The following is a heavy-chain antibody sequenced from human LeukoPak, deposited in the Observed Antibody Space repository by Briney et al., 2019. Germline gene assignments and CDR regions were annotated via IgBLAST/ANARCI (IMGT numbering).Heavy chain of an antibody. V-gene: IGHV4-4*02. D-gene: IGHD6-13*01. Sequence: SETLSLTCAVSGGSISSSNWWSWVRQPPGKGLEWIGEIYHSGSTNYSPSLKSRVTISVDKSKNQFSLKLSSVTAADTAVYYCARRNSSSWYYYYYYYMGVWGKGTTVTVSS. J-gene: IGHJ6*03. CDR3: ARRNSSSWYYYYYYYMGV. CDR1: GGSISSSNW. CDR2: IYHSGST.